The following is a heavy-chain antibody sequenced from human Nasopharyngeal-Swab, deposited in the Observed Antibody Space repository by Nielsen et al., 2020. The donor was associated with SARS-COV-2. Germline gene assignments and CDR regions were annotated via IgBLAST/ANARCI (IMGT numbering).Heavy chain of an antibody. D-gene: IGHD6-19*01. V-gene: IGHV3-30*03. J-gene: IGHJ6*02. CDR3: PRGSGWYHYYYYYGMDV. CDR1: GFTFNSHG. Sequence: GESLKISCAASGFTFNSHGMHWVCQAPGKGLEWVAVISFDGSKKYYADSVKGRFTISRDSSKNTLYLQMNSLRAEDTAVYYCPRGSGWYHYYYYYGMDVWGQGTTVTVSS. CDR2: ISFDGSKK.